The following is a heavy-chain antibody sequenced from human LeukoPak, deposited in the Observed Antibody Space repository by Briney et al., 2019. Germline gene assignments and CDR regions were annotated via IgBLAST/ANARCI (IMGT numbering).Heavy chain of an antibody. CDR3: ARGYYGSGSYPRWYYYGMDV. V-gene: IGHV4-34*01. Sequence: SETLSLTCAVYGGSFSGYYWSWIRQPPGKGLEWIGEINHSGSTNYNPSLKSRVTISVDTSKNQFSLKLSSVTAADTAVYYCARGYYGSGSYPRWYYYGMDVWGQGTTVTVSS. CDR1: GGSFSGYY. D-gene: IGHD3-10*01. CDR2: INHSGST. J-gene: IGHJ6*02.